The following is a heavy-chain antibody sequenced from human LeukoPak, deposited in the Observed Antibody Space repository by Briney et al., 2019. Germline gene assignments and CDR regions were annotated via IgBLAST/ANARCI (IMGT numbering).Heavy chain of an antibody. D-gene: IGHD2-2*01. V-gene: IGHV3-7*01. CDR1: GFTFSNYW. Sequence: PGGSLRLSCVASGFTFSNYWMSWVRQAPGKGLEWVANIKQDGSEKYYVDSVKGRFTISRDNAKKSLYLQMNSLRAEDTAVYYCARGWRDIVVVWSVDYWGQGTLVTVSS. J-gene: IGHJ4*02. CDR2: IKQDGSEK. CDR3: ARGWRDIVVVWSVDY.